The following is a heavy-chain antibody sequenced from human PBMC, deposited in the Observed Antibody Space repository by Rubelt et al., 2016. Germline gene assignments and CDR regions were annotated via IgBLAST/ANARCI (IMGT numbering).Heavy chain of an antibody. D-gene: IGHD6-6*01. CDR1: GGSFSGYY. J-gene: IGHJ4*02. CDR2: IHPSGST. Sequence: QVQLQQWGAGLLKPSETLSLTCAVYGGSFSGYYCTWIRQPPGKGLEWIGEIHPSGSTNYNPSLTSRVTISVDTSKNHFPLRRGSVTAAGTAVYYCARHQRDSSSSPLPYWGQGTLVTVSS. V-gene: IGHV4-34*01. CDR3: ARHQRDSSSSPLPY.